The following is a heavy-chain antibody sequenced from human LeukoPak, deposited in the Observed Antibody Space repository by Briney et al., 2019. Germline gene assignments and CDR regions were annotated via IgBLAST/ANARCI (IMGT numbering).Heavy chain of an antibody. Sequence: GASVKVSCKASGYTFTSYGFSWVRQAPGQGLEWMGWINAYNSNTNYAQKLQGRVTMTTDTSTSTAYMELRSLRFDDTAVYYCARRQGTTLSFDYWGQGTLVTVSS. J-gene: IGHJ4*02. CDR1: GYTFTSYG. V-gene: IGHV1-18*01. CDR3: ARRQGTTLSFDY. CDR2: INAYNSNT. D-gene: IGHD1-1*01.